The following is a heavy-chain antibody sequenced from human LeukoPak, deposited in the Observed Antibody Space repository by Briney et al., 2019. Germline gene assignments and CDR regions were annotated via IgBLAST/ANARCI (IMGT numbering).Heavy chain of an antibody. Sequence: ASVKVSCKASGRTFSSYAISWVRQAPGQGLEWMGRIIPILGIANYAQKFQGRVTITADKSTSTAYMELSSLRSEDTAVYYCARLAAGGAYWGQGTLVTVSS. CDR3: ARLAAGGAY. CDR2: IIPILGIA. D-gene: IGHD6-13*01. CDR1: GRTFSSYA. V-gene: IGHV1-69*04. J-gene: IGHJ4*02.